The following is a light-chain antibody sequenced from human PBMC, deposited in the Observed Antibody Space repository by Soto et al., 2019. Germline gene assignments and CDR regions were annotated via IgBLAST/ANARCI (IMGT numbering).Light chain of an antibody. V-gene: IGKV3-20*01. CDR3: QQYGSSPWT. Sequence: EIVLTHSPGTLSLSPGERATLSCRASQSVSSSYLAWYQLKPGQAPRLLIYGASSRATGIPDRFSGSGSGTDFTLTISRLEPEDFAVYYCQQYGSSPWTFGQGTKVEIK. J-gene: IGKJ1*01. CDR2: GAS. CDR1: QSVSSSY.